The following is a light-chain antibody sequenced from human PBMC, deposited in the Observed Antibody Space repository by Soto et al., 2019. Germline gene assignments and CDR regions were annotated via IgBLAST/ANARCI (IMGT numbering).Light chain of an antibody. CDR2: DAS. Sequence: EIVLTQSPATLSLSPGERATLSCRASQSVSSYLAWYQQKPGQAPRLLIYDASNRATGIPARFSGSGSRTDFTLTINRLEPEDFAVYYCSLYTDSPTCGGGTKGDIK. CDR3: SLYTDSPT. V-gene: IGKV3-11*01. J-gene: IGKJ4*01. CDR1: QSVSSY.